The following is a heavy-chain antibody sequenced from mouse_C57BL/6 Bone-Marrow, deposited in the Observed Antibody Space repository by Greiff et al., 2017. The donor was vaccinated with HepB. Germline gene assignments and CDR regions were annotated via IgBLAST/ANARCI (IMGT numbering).Heavy chain of an antibody. V-gene: IGHV1-18*01. CDR2: INPNNGGT. J-gene: IGHJ3*01. Sequence: VQLQQSGPELVKPGASVKIPCKASGYTFTHYNMDWVKQSHGKSLEWIGDINPNNGGTIYNQKFKGKATLTVDKSSSTAYMDLRSLTSEDTAVYYCARGPYYSNSAWFAYWGQGTLVTVSA. CDR1: GYTFTHYN. D-gene: IGHD2-5*01. CDR3: ARGPYYSNSAWFAY.